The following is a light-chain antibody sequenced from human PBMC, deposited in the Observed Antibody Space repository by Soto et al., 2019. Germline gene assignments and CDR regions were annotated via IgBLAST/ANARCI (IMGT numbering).Light chain of an antibody. CDR3: GAWDSSLSAVV. Sequence: QSVLTQPPSVSAAPGQKVTISCSGSSSNVGNDYVAWYRQFPGTAPKLLIYENNKRPSGIPGRFSGSKSGTSATLGITGLQTGDEADYYCGAWDSSLSAVVFGGGTKVTVL. CDR1: SSNVGNDY. V-gene: IGLV1-51*02. J-gene: IGLJ2*01. CDR2: ENN.